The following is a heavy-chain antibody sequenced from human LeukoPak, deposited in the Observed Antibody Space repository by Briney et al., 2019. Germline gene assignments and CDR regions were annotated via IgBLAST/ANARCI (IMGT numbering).Heavy chain of an antibody. Sequence: PSXTLSLTCTVYGGSFSDYYWSWIRQPPGKGREWSGEINHLALTTYRPSLNRRVPISVHTSNIQFSLKLSSVTPADTAVYYCARGGRSYYDSSRYYYSWGQGILVTVSS. CDR3: ARGGRSYYDSSRYYYS. D-gene: IGHD3-22*01. CDR1: GGSFSDYY. J-gene: IGHJ4*02. V-gene: IGHV4-34*01. CDR2: INHLALT.